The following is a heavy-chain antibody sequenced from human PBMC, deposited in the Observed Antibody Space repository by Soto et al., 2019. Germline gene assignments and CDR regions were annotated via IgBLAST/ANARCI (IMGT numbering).Heavy chain of an antibody. Sequence: QVQLQQWGAGLLKPSETLSLTCAVYGGSFSGYYWSWIRQPPGKGLEWSGEINHSGSNNYNPSLKSLVTISVDASKNQFSLKLSSVTAADTAVYSCARGVSGSSTHRAYFDYWGQGTLVTVSS. D-gene: IGHD1-26*01. V-gene: IGHV4-34*01. CDR1: GGSFSGYY. CDR3: ARGVSGSSTHRAYFDY. J-gene: IGHJ4*02. CDR2: INHSGSN.